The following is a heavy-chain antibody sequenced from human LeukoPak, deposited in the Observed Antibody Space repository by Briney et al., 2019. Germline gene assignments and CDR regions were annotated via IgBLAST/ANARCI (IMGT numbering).Heavy chain of an antibody. D-gene: IGHD2-2*02. CDR3: ARHRLRSGLQGCSSTSCYKGRTNGRDY. CDR2: IYHSGST. CDR1: GYSISSGYY. J-gene: IGHJ4*02. Sequence: SETLSLTCTVSGYSISSGYYWGWIRQPPGKGLEWIGSIYHSGSTYYNPSLKSRVTISVDTSKNQFSLKLSSVTAADTAVYYCARHRLRSGLQGCSSTSCYKGRTNGRDYWGQGTLVTVSS. V-gene: IGHV4-38-2*02.